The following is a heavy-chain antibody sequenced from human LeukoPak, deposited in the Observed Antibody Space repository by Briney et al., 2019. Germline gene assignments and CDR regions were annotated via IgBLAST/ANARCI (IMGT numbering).Heavy chain of an antibody. Sequence: SETLSLTCAVYGGSFSGYYWSWIRQPPGKGLEWIGEINHSGSTNYNPSLKSRVTISVDTSKNQFSLKLSSVTAAGTAVYYCARGPDYGDYSDYWGQGTLVTVSS. CDR1: GGSFSGYY. J-gene: IGHJ4*02. CDR3: ARGPDYGDYSDY. CDR2: INHSGST. D-gene: IGHD4-17*01. V-gene: IGHV4-34*01.